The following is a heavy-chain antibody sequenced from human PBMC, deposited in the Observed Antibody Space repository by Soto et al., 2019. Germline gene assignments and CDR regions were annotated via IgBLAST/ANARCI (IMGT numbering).Heavy chain of an antibody. CDR1: GYTFTSFG. J-gene: IGHJ4*02. CDR2: ITTDKGKT. Sequence: ASVKVSCKTSGYTFTSFGISWVRQAPGQGLEWMGWITTDKGKTNYAQKFQGRVTMTTDTSTSTAYMELRSLGSDDTAVYYCATRSPAFDYWGQRTLVTVSS. V-gene: IGHV1-18*01. CDR3: ATRSPAFDY.